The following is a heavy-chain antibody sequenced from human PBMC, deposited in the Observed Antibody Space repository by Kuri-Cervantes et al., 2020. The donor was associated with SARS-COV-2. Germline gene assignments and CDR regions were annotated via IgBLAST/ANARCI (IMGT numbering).Heavy chain of an antibody. J-gene: IGHJ6*02. D-gene: IGHD1-1*01. CDR1: GGSFSGYY. CDR2: INHSGST. Sequence: SQTLSLTCAVYGGSFSGYYWSWIRQPPGKGLEWIGEINHSGSTNYNSSLKSRVTISVDTSKNQFSLKLSSVTAADTAVYYCARVKGWNDRHYYYYYGMDVWGQGTTVTVSS. CDR3: ARVKGWNDRHYYYYYGMDV. V-gene: IGHV4-34*01.